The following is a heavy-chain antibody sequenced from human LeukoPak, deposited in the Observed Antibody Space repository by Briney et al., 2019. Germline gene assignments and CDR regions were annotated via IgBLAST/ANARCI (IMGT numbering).Heavy chain of an antibody. CDR1: GGSISSGDYY. V-gene: IGHV4-30-4*08. J-gene: IGHJ5*02. Sequence: SSETLSLTCTVSGGSISSGDYYWSWIRQPAGNGLEWIGYIYYSGSTYYNPSLKSRVTISVDTSKIQFSLKLSSVTAADTAVYYCARVGLDCSSTSCYLNWFDPWGQGTLVTVSS. CDR2: IYYSGST. CDR3: ARVGLDCSSTSCYLNWFDP. D-gene: IGHD2-2*01.